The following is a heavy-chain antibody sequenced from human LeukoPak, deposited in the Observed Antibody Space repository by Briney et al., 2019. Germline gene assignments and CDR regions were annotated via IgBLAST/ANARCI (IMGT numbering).Heavy chain of an antibody. CDR3: ARHYVLHYYMDV. Sequence: GGSLRLSCAASGFTFSTYSMNWVRQAPGKGLEWVSFISSSNSIDSSYIYYADSVKGRFTISRDNAKNSLYLQMNSLRAEDTAVYYCARHYVLHYYMDVWGKGTTVTVSS. J-gene: IGHJ6*03. V-gene: IGHV3-21*01. D-gene: IGHD2/OR15-2a*01. CDR2: ISSSNSIDSSYI. CDR1: GFTFSTYS.